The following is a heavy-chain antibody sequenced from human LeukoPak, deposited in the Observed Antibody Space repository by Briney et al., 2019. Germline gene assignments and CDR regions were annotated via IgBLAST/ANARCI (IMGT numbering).Heavy chain of an antibody. J-gene: IGHJ6*02. D-gene: IGHD3-3*01. CDR2: ISYDGSNK. CDR1: GFTFGSYA. CDR3: ARPLGEWLSHYYYGMDV. Sequence: GGSLRLSCAASGFTFGSYAMHWVRQAPGKGLEGVAVISYDGSNKYYAGSVKGRFTISRDNSKNTLYLQMNSLRAEDTAVYYCARPLGEWLSHYYYGMDVWGQGTTVTVSS. V-gene: IGHV3-30-3*01.